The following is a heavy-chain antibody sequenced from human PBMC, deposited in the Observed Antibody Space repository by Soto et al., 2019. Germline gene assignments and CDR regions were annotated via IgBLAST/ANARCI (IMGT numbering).Heavy chain of an antibody. CDR2: INAGNGNT. CDR3: ASLLWFGELLYSGGP. J-gene: IGHJ5*02. CDR1: GYTFTSYA. D-gene: IGHD3-10*01. V-gene: IGHV1-3*01. Sequence: ASVKVSCKASGYTFTSYAMHWVRQAPGQRLEWMGWINAGNGNTKYSQKFQGRVTITRDTSASTAYMELSSLRSEDTAVYYWASLLWFGELLYSGGPWGQGTLVTVSS.